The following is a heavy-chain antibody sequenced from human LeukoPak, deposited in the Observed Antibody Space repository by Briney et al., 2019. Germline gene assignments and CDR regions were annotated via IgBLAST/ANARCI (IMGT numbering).Heavy chain of an antibody. CDR2: IYTSGST. D-gene: IGHD1-26*01. Sequence: PSQTLSFTCTVSGGSISSGSYYWSWIRQPAGKGLEWIARIYTSGSTNYNPSLKSRVTISVDTSKNQFSLKLSSVTAADTAVYSCSGSYVYYYYYYMDVWGKGTTVTISS. J-gene: IGHJ6*03. CDR1: GGSISSGSYY. V-gene: IGHV4-61*02. CDR3: SGSYVYYYYYYMDV.